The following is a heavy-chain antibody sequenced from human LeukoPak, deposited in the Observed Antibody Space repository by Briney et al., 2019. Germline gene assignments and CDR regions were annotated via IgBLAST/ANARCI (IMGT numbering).Heavy chain of an antibody. D-gene: IGHD5-18*01. CDR2: IYPGDSDT. J-gene: IGHJ4*02. CDR1: GSSFTSYW. CDR3: ARPKRGYSYGYSY. Sequence: GESLKISCQGSGSSFTSYWIGWVRQMPGKGLECMGIIYPGDSDTRYSPSFQGQVTISADKSISTAYLQWSSLKASDTAMYYCARPKRGYSYGYSYWGQGTLVTVSS. V-gene: IGHV5-51*01.